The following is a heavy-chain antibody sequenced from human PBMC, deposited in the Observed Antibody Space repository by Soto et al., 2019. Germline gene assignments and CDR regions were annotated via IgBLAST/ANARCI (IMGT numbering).Heavy chain of an antibody. J-gene: IGHJ5*02. Sequence: QVQLQESGPGLVKPSGTLSLTCAVSGGSISDTNWWSWVRQPPGKGLEWIGDVHRSGTTIYNPSLKSRIIISVDKSKNNLSLNVSSVIAADTAIYYCAREQGGVSKSWGQGILVTVSS. CDR3: AREQGGVSKS. V-gene: IGHV4-4*02. D-gene: IGHD3-10*01. CDR1: GGSISDTNW. CDR2: VHRSGTT.